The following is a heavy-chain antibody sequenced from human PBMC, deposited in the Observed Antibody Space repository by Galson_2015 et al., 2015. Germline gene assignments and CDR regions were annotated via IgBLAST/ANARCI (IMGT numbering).Heavy chain of an antibody. V-gene: IGHV2-5*01. J-gene: IGHJ4*02. CDR1: GFSLNTSGVG. CDR2: IYWNDNK. CDR3: AHSHGGVTMVRGIIAYYFDY. Sequence: PALVKPTQTLTLTCTFSGFSLNTSGVGVGWIRQPPGKALEWLALIYWNDNKRYSPSLKSRHTITKDTSGNQVVLAMTNVDPVDTATYYCAHSHGGVTMVRGIIAYYFDYWGQGTLVIVSS. D-gene: IGHD3-10*01.